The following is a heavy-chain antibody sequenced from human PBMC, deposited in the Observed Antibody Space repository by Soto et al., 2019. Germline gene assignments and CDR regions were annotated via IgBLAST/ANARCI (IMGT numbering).Heavy chain of an antibody. CDR2: TGGGGSST. Sequence: EVQLLESGGGLVQPGGYLRLSCAASGFNLRRYARTWVRQAPGKGVDWVSGTGGGGSSTRYSDSVRGRFSISRDNSENLLYLLMNNLSAEDTGVYYCPRYPGDDDYEGWFDSWGQGTLVTVSS. D-gene: IGHD3-16*01. J-gene: IGHJ5*01. CDR1: GFNLRRYA. V-gene: IGHV3-23*01. CDR3: PRYPGDDDYEGWFDS.